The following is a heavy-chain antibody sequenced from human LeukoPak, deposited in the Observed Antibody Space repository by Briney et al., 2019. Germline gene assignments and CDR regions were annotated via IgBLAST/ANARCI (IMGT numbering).Heavy chain of an antibody. CDR3: ARERVRGSGVIDY. CDR2: IYYSGST. Sequence: SETLSLTCTVSGGSIIIYYWSWVRQPPGQGLEWIGYIYYSGSTNYNPSLKSRVTVSVDTSKNQFSLKLSSVTAADTAVYYCARERVRGSGVIDYWGQGTLVTVSS. CDR1: GGSIIIYY. D-gene: IGHD3-10*01. V-gene: IGHV4-59*01. J-gene: IGHJ4*02.